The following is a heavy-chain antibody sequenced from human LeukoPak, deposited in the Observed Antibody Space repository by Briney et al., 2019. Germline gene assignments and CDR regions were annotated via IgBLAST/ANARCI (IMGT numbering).Heavy chain of an antibody. CDR2: ITGSGDST. CDR1: GVSFSSYA. Sequence: PGGSLRLSCAVSGVSFSSYAVGWVRQTPGKGLQLVSTITGSGDSTFYADSVNGRFTVSRDNSKNTLYLQMSSLRADDTALYYCAFGPHQQWLLADYWGRGTLVTVSS. D-gene: IGHD6-19*01. V-gene: IGHV3-23*01. CDR3: AFGPHQQWLLADY. J-gene: IGHJ4*02.